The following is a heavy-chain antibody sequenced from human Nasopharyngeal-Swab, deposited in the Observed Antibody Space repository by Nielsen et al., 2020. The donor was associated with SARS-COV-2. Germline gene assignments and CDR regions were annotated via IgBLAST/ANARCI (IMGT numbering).Heavy chain of an antibody. J-gene: IGHJ5*02. CDR2: INTKTGNP. V-gene: IGHV7-4-1*02. D-gene: IGHD4-23*01. CDR3: ARDRHHLVNWFDP. Sequence: WVRQAPGQGLEWMGWINTKTGNPTYAQGFTGRFVFSLDTSVSTAYLQISSLNAEDTAVYYCARDRHHLVNWFDPWGQGTLVTVSS.